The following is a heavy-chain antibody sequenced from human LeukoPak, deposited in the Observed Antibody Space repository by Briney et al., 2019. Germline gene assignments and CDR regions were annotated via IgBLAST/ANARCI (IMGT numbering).Heavy chain of an antibody. CDR3: ARGILGMVNH. J-gene: IGHJ5*02. V-gene: IGHV4-59*12. D-gene: IGHD3-3*01. Sequence: SETLSLTCTVSGGSISSYYWSRIRQPPGKGLEWIGYIYYSGSTNYNPSLKSRVTMSVDTSKNQFSLKLSSVTAADTAVYYCARGILGMVNHWGQGTLVTVSS. CDR1: GGSISSYY. CDR2: IYYSGST.